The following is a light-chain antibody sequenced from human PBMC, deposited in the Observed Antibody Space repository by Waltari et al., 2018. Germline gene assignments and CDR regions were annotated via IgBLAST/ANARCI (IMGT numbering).Light chain of an antibody. CDR1: TSDVRADNY. J-gene: IGLJ2*01. CDR3: SSYTSSNTLVV. Sequence: QSALTQPASVSGSPGQSIPIPSTGTTSDVRADNYVSWDQQPPATAPKRMLYDVNNRPSGVSNRFSGSKSGNTASLTISGLQAEDEADYYCSSYTSSNTLVVFGGGTKLTVL. CDR2: DVN. V-gene: IGLV2-14*03.